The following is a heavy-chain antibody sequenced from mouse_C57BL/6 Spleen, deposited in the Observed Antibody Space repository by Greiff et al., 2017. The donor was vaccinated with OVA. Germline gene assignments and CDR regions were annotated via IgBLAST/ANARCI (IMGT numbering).Heavy chain of an antibody. J-gene: IGHJ3*01. D-gene: IGHD2-12*01. CDR2: ISDGGSYT. Sequence: EVQLVESGGGLVKPGGSLKLSCAASGFTFSSYAMSWVRQTPEKRLEWVATISDGGSYTYYPDNVKGRFTISRDNAKNNLYLQMSHLKSEDTAMYYCARGRSNYYSPCAYWGQGTLVTVSA. CDR1: GFTFSSYA. V-gene: IGHV5-4*01. CDR3: ARGRSNYYSPCAY.